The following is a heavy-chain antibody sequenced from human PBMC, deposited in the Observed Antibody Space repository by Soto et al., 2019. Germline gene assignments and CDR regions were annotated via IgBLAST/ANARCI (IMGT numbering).Heavy chain of an antibody. CDR2: ISYDGSNK. CDR1: GFTFSSYA. Sequence: QVQLVESGGGVVQPGRSLRLSCAASGFTFSSYAMHWVRQAPGKGLEWVAVISYDGSNKYYADSVKVRFTISRDNSKNTLYLQMNSLRAEDTAVYYFARSIAAAVPTGYWGQGNLVTVSS. J-gene: IGHJ4*02. V-gene: IGHV3-30-3*01. CDR3: ARSIAAAVPTGY. D-gene: IGHD6-13*01.